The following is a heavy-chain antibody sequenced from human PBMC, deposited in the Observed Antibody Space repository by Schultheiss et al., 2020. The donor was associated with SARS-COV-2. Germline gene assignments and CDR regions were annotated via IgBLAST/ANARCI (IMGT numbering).Heavy chain of an antibody. J-gene: IGHJ4*02. V-gene: IGHV3-30-3*01. CDR3: ARAPRGDGYIFDN. D-gene: IGHD5-24*01. CDR1: GFTFSSYA. CDR2: ISYDGSNK. Sequence: GESLKISCAASGFTFSSYAMHWVRQAPGKGLEWVAVISYDGSNKYYADSVKGRFTISRDNSKNTLYLQMNSLRAEDTAVYYCARAPRGDGYIFDNWGQGTLVTVSS.